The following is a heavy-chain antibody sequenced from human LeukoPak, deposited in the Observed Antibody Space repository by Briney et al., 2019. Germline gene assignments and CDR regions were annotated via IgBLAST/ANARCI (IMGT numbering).Heavy chain of an antibody. CDR2: IYYSGST. CDR3: ARGTGSSSGFDY. CDR1: GGSISSGGYY. J-gene: IGHJ4*02. Sequence: PSETLPLTCTVSGGSISSGGYYWSWIRQHPGKGLEWIGYIYYSGSTYYNPSLKSRVTISVDTSKNQFSLKLSSVTAADTAVYYCARGTGSSSGFDYWGQGTLVTVSS. D-gene: IGHD6-6*01. V-gene: IGHV4-31*03.